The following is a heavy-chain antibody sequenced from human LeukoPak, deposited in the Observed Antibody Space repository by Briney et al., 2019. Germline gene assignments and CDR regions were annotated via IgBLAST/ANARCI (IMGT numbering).Heavy chain of an antibody. CDR3: ARENMAVPGEDY. CDR2: IKQDGSEK. D-gene: IGHD6-19*01. CDR1: GFSISGYW. Sequence: GGSLRLSCAASGFSISGYWMSWVRQAPGKGLEWVANIKQDGSEKYFVDSVKGRFTISRDNAKNSVYLQMNSLRADDTAMYYCARENMAVPGEDYWGQGTLVTVSS. V-gene: IGHV3-7*01. J-gene: IGHJ4*02.